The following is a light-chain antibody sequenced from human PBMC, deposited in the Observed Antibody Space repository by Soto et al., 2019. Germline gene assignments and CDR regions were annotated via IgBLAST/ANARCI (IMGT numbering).Light chain of an antibody. CDR1: KDISTS. CDR3: QQADSFPWT. J-gene: IGKJ1*01. V-gene: IGKV1D-12*01. Sequence: QVTQSPSSVSASVGDRVTITCQASKDISTSVAWYQQKPGKAPNLLIYSASALHRGVPSRFSGSGSGADFTLTVSSLQPEDSATYYCQQADSFPWTFGQGTKVDNK. CDR2: SAS.